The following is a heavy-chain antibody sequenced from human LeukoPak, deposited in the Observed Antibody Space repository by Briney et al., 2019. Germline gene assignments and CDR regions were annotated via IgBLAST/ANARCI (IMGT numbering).Heavy chain of an antibody. J-gene: IGHJ4*02. CDR3: ARGEDSSGYYPYYFDC. Sequence: SETLSLTCTVSGDSITSYYWSWIRQPPGKGLEWIGYIYYSGSTNYNPSLESRVAISVDTSTNQFSLKLTSVTAADTAVYYCARGEDSSGYYPYYFDCWGQGTLVTVSS. D-gene: IGHD3-22*01. CDR2: IYYSGST. CDR1: GDSITSYY. V-gene: IGHV4-59*13.